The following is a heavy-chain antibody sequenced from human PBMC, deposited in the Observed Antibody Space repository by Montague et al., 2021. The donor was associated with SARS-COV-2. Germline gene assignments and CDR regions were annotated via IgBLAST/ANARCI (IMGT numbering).Heavy chain of an antibody. D-gene: IGHD6-13*01. V-gene: IGHV6-1*01. Sequence: YYDYAVSVKSRMTISPDTSKNQFSLQLSSVTPEDRAVYYCARDPGYSLSWYLDYCGQGTLVTVSS. J-gene: IGHJ4*02. CDR2: YY. CDR3: ARDPGYSLSWYLDY.